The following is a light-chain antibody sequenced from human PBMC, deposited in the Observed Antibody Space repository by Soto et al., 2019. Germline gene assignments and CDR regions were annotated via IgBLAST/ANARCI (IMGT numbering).Light chain of an antibody. CDR2: RTN. J-gene: IGLJ3*02. V-gene: IGLV8-61*01. Sequence: QTVVTQEPSFSVSPGGTATLTCALSSGSVSTNNYPSWCQQTPGQPPRTLIFRTNTRSSGVPDRFSGSILGSKAALTITGAQADDESDYYCVLYMGRGIWVFGGGTQLTVL. CDR1: SGSVSTNNY. CDR3: VLYMGRGIWV.